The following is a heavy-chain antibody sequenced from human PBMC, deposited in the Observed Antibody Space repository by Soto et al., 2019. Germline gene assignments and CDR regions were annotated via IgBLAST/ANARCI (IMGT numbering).Heavy chain of an antibody. D-gene: IGHD3-3*02. CDR1: GDSIISSNFY. V-gene: IGHV4-39*01. Sequence: PSETLSLTCTVSGDSIISSNFYWGWVRHPPGKGLEWVGSIFYLWSSYYNPSLKSRVTMSVDTSKNQFSLRLRSVTAADTALYFCARHSLALRKLNWVDPWGQGIMVT. J-gene: IGHJ5*02. CDR2: IFYLWSS. CDR3: ARHSLALRKLNWVDP.